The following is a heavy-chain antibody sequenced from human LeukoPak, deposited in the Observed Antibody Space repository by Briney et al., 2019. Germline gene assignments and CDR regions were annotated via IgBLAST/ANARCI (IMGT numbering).Heavy chain of an antibody. CDR1: GYTFTVYY. CDR2: INPNSGGT. V-gene: IGHV1-2*02. CDR3: ARGPSGTGGDAFDI. J-gene: IGHJ3*02. Sequence: GASVKVSCKASGYTFTVYYMHWVRQAPGQGLEWMGWINPNSGGTNYAEKFQGRVTMTRDTSISTAYMELSRLRSDDTAVYYCARGPSGTGGDAFDIWGQGTMVTVSS. D-gene: IGHD5-12*01.